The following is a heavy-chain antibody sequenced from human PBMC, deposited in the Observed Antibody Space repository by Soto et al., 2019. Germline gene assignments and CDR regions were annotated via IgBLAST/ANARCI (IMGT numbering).Heavy chain of an antibody. CDR2: INAGNGNT. CDR3: ARSSMDY. J-gene: IGHJ4*02. Sequence: QVQLVQSGAEVKKPGASVKVSCKASGYTFTNYAIYWVRQAPGQRLEWRGWINAGNGNTKYSQKFQDRLTVTRDTSATTAYMELSSLRSGDTAGYYCARSSMDYWGQGTLVTVSS. V-gene: IGHV1-3*01. D-gene: IGHD6-13*01. CDR1: GYTFTNYA.